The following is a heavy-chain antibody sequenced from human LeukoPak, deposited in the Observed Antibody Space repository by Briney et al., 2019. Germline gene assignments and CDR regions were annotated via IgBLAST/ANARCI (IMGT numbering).Heavy chain of an antibody. V-gene: IGHV3-23*01. D-gene: IGHD4-17*01. CDR3: AKGGMTTVTTDAFDI. CDR2: ISGRGVTT. CDR1: GFTFSSYA. J-gene: IGHJ3*02. Sequence: PGGSLRLSCAASGFTFSSYAMSWVRQAPGKGLEWVSAISGRGVTTYFADSVEGRFTISRDNSKFTLYLQMNSLRAEDTAVYYCAKGGMTTVTTDAFDIWGQGTMVTVSS.